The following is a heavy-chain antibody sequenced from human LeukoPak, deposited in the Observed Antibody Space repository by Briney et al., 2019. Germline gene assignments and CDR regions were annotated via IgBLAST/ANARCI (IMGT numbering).Heavy chain of an antibody. J-gene: IGHJ4*02. CDR2: IKSDGSIT. V-gene: IGHV3-74*01. D-gene: IGHD1-7*01. Sequence: QPGGSLTLSCAASGFIFSNYWMLWVRQAPGKGLVWVSNIKSDGSITNYADSVKGRFTISRDNAKTSLYLQMNSLRVEDTAVYYCTIGVELLTYWGQGTLVTVSS. CDR1: GFIFSNYW. CDR3: TIGVELLTY.